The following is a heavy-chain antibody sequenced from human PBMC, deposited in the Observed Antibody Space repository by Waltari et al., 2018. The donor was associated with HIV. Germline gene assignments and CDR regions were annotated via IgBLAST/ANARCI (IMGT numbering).Heavy chain of an antibody. Sequence: VQVVESGGGLVLPGGSLRLSCEGSGFNINGNYMSWVRQPPGKGLECVAMIYNGGGTKYTDAVKGRCIISGDNSKNTILLQMNRLRIEDTAVYYCASLPRAPDTGFGMDVWGQGTTVTVSS. CDR3: ASLPRAPDTGFGMDV. CDR1: GFNINGNY. D-gene: IGHD5-18*01. V-gene: IGHV3-66*01. CDR2: IYNGGGT. J-gene: IGHJ6*02.